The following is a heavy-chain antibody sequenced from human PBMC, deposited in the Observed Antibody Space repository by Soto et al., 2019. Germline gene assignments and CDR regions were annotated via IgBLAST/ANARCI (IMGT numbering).Heavy chain of an antibody. Sequence: EVQLVESGGGLVQPGGSLRLSCAASGFTLSGYWMTWVRQAPGKGLEWVANIKEDGSEKNYVDSVKGRFTISRDNAKNSLYLQMNSLRAEDTAVYYCARGGSESDYWGQGTLVTVSS. CDR1: GFTLSGYW. CDR2: IKEDGSEK. D-gene: IGHD3-16*01. V-gene: IGHV3-7*01. CDR3: ARGGSESDY. J-gene: IGHJ4*02.